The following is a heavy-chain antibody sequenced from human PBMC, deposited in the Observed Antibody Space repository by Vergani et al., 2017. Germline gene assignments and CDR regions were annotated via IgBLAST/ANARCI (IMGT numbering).Heavy chain of an antibody. CDR1: GFSFTSYG. D-gene: IGHD2-2*01. J-gene: IGHJ4*02. CDR3: ARDLSNSDAWPFFDS. V-gene: IGHV3-30*03. Sequence: QVRLVESGRGVVQPGRSLRLPCAASGFSFTSYGLHWVRQPPGKGLEWVATISFDGNKKDYPEAVRGRFTISRDSSKTHYLQMDSLRVDDTAMDFCARDLSNSDAWPFFDSRGQGTLVTVSS. CDR2: ISFDGNKK.